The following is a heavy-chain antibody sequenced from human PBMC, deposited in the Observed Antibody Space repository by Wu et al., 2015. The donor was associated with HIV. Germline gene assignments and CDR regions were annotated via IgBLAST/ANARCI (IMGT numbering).Heavy chain of an antibody. CDR1: GYTFTGYY. D-gene: IGHD5-18*01. CDR3: ARGRQVDTYYYYYMDV. Sequence: QVQLVQSGAEVKKPGASVKVSCKASGYTFTGYYMHWVRQAPGQGLEWMGWINPNSGGTNYAQKFQGRVTMTRDTSISTAYMELSRLRSDDTAVYYCARGRQVDTYYYYYMDVWGKGTTVTVSS. V-gene: IGHV1-2*02. CDR2: INPNSGGT. J-gene: IGHJ6*03.